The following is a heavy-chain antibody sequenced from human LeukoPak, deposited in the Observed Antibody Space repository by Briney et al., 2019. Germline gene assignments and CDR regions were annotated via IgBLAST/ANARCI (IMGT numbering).Heavy chain of an antibody. CDR1: GFTFTNYW. V-gene: IGHV3-9*01. CDR2: ISWNSGSI. Sequence: PGGSLRLSCATSGFTFTNYWMHWVRQAPGKGLEWVSGISWNSGSIGYADSVKGRFTISRDNAKNSLYLQMNSLRAEDTALYYCAKDKRDYDFWSGQGGFDYWGQGTLVTVSS. D-gene: IGHD3-3*01. J-gene: IGHJ4*02. CDR3: AKDKRDYDFWSGQGGFDY.